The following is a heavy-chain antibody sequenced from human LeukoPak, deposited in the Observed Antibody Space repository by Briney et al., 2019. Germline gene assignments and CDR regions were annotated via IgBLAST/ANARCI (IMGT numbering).Heavy chain of an antibody. J-gene: IGHJ6*02. CDR2: IYYSGST. D-gene: IGHD2-2*01. Sequence: SETLSLTCTVSGGSISSYYWSWIRQPPGKGLEWIGYIYYSGSTNYNPSLKSRVTISVDTSKNQFSLKLSSVTAADTAVYYCARRNIVVVPAETDYYYYYGMDVWGQGTTVTVSS. CDR1: GGSISSYY. V-gene: IGHV4-59*08. CDR3: ARRNIVVVPAETDYYYYYGMDV.